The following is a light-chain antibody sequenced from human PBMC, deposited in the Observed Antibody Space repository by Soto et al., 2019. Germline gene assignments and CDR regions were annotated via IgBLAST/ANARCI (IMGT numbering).Light chain of an antibody. CDR2: SNN. CDR1: SSNIGINY. V-gene: IGLV1-47*02. CDR3: ATWDDSLSGPV. J-gene: IGLJ2*01. Sequence: QSVLTQTPSASGTPGQRVTISCSGSSSNIGINYVYWYQQVPGTAPKLLIYSNNQRPSGVPDRFSGSKSGTSASLAISGLQSEDEAYYYCATWDDSLSGPVFGGGTKLTVL.